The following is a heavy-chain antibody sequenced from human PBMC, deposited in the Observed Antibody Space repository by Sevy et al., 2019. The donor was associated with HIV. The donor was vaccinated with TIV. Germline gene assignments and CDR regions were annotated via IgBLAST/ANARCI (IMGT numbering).Heavy chain of an antibody. V-gene: IGHV3-48*01. CDR2: ISSSSSTI. CDR3: ARVGIVVGEAFDI. D-gene: IGHD2-15*01. CDR1: GFTFSSYS. Sequence: GGSLRLSCAASGFTFSSYSMNWVRQAPGKGLEWVSYISSSSSTIYYADSVKGRFTISRDNAKNSLYLQMNSLRAEDTAVDYCARVGIVVGEAFDIWGQGTMVTVSS. J-gene: IGHJ3*02.